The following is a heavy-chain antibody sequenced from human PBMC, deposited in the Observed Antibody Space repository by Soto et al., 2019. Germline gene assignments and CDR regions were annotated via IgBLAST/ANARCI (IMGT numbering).Heavy chain of an antibody. CDR3: ARGGYGDY. Sequence: QVHLVQSGAEVKKPGASVKVSCQGSGYAFTTYGISWVRQAPGQGLEWMGWISAHNGNTNYAQKLQGRVTVTRDTSTSTAYMELRSRRYDDTAVYYCARGGYGDYWGQGALVTVSS. CDR1: GYAFTTYG. CDR2: ISAHNGNT. J-gene: IGHJ4*02. V-gene: IGHV1-18*01. D-gene: IGHD1-1*01.